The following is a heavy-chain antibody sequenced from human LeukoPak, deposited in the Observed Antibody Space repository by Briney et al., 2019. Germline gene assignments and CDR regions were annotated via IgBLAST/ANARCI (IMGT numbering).Heavy chain of an antibody. CDR1: GGSFSGYY. V-gene: IGHV4-34*01. Sequence: SETLSLTCAVYGGSFSGYYWSWIRQPPGKGLEWIGEINHSGSTNYNPSLKSRVTISVDTSKNQFSLKLSSVTAADTAVYYCATGRVGSDPWGQGTLVTVSS. CDR2: INHSGST. J-gene: IGHJ5*02. CDR3: ATGRVGSDP. D-gene: IGHD2-15*01.